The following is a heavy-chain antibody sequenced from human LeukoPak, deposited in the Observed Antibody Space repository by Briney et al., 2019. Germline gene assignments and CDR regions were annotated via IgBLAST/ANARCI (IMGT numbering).Heavy chain of an antibody. J-gene: IGHJ4*02. CDR2: TNPNSGGT. CDR3: AREGHEVLVATPPDY. D-gene: IGHD2-15*01. V-gene: IGHV1-2*02. Sequence: ASVNVSCKASAYTFTFYYLHWVRQAPGQGLEWMGWTNPNSGGTNYAQKFQGRVNMTRDTSISTAYMELTRLESDETGVYYCAREGHEVLVATPPDYWGQGTLVTVSS. CDR1: AYTFTFYY.